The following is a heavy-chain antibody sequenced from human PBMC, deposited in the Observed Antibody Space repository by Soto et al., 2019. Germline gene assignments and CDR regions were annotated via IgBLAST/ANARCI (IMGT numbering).Heavy chain of an antibody. CDR1: GFTFGDFY. D-gene: IGHD3-16*01. J-gene: IGHJ4*02. Sequence: QARLVESGGGLVEPGGSLRLSCTASGFTFGDFYMMWFRQAPGRGLEWISYITKTGTTTYHADPVKGRFSVSRDNARSSLYLQMNSLRAEDTVVYYCARPNWNSRGGVYNLWGQGTLVTVSS. CDR2: ITKTGTTT. V-gene: IGHV3-11*01. CDR3: ARPNWNSRGGVYNL.